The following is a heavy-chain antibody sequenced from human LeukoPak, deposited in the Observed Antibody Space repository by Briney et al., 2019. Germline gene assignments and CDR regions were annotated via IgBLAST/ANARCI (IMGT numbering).Heavy chain of an antibody. J-gene: IGHJ5*02. V-gene: IGHV4-59*01. CDR2: IYYSGST. Sequence: NPSETLSLTCTVSGGSISSYYWSWIRQPPGKGLEWIGYIYYSGSTNYNPSLKSRVTMSVDTSINQFSLKLSSVTAADTAAYYCARWGYLNWFDPWGQGTLVTVSS. CDR3: ARWGYLNWFDP. CDR1: GGSISSYY. D-gene: IGHD3-16*02.